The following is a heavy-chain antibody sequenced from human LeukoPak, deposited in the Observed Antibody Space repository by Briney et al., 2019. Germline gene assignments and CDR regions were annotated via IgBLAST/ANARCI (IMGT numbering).Heavy chain of an antibody. CDR3: VKSGGYATAIRYFDL. V-gene: IGHV3-9*01. CDR1: GFSFGGYA. CDR2: ISWNSGDI. D-gene: IGHD2-21*02. J-gene: IGHJ2*01. Sequence: GRSLRLSCAASGFSFGGYALHWVRQAPGKGLEWVASISWNSGDIVHADSVKGRFTISRDNAKNSLYLQMDSLRTEDTALYYCVKSGGYATAIRYFDLWGRGTLVTVSS.